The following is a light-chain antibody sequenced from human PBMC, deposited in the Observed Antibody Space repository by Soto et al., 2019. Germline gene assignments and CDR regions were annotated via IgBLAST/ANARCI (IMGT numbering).Light chain of an antibody. Sequence: EIVLTQSPGTLSLSPGERATLSCRASQSVSSSYLAWYQQKPGQAPRLLIYGASSRATGIPARFSGSGSGTEFTLTISSLQSEDFAVYYCQQYNNWPQRTFGQGTKVDIK. V-gene: IGKV3D-15*01. J-gene: IGKJ1*01. CDR2: GAS. CDR1: QSVSSSY. CDR3: QQYNNWPQRT.